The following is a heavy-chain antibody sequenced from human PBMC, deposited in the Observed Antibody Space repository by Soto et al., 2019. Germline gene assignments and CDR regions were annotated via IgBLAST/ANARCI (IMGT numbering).Heavy chain of an antibody. D-gene: IGHD2-15*01. V-gene: IGHV1-18*01. Sequence: QVQLVQSGAEVKKPGASVRVSCKASGYSLRNYAFAWVRQAPGQGLEWMAWLSGYNGDTQYAPKVQGRVTLTTDTSTTSADMDLRTLRSAATAVYYCARVDSTSATSGWFDAWGQGTLVTVSS. CDR1: GYSLRNYA. CDR2: LSGYNGDT. CDR3: ARVDSTSATSGWFDA. J-gene: IGHJ5*02.